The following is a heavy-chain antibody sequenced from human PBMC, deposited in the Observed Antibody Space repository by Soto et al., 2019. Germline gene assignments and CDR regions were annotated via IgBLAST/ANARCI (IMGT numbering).Heavy chain of an antibody. CDR3: AKRATTVPTPGNYFDC. D-gene: IGHD2-15*01. CDR2: LTPRGTT. CDR1: GLSFSDYS. J-gene: IGHJ4*02. Sequence: EVHLLESGGGLVQPGGSLRLSCAASGLSFSDYSMTWVRQAPGRGLEWVSTLTPRGTTFYADSVKGRFTISRDNYMNTLSLQMYNLRAEDTARYYCAKRATTVPTPGNYFDCWGQGTVVIVSS. V-gene: IGHV3-23*01.